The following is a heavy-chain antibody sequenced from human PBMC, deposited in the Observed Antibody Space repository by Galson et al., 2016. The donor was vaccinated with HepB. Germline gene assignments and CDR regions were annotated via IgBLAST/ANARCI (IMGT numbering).Heavy chain of an antibody. V-gene: IGHV3-33*06. J-gene: IGHJ3*02. Sequence: SLRLSCAASGFTFSSSGIHWVRQAPGKGLEWVALIWYDGTNEYYADSVKGRFTISRDNFKNTLYLQMNSLRAEDTAVYYCAKDIGYCSGGTCPNDAFDIWGQGTMVTVSS. CDR2: IWYDGTNE. CDR1: GFTFSSSG. D-gene: IGHD2-15*01. CDR3: AKDIGYCSGGTCPNDAFDI.